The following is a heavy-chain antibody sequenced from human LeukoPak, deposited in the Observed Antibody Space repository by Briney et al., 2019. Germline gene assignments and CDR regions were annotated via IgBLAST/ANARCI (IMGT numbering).Heavy chain of an antibody. CDR2: ISSSSSYI. CDR3: ARDGLGYCSGGSCYSEYYFDY. Sequence: QAGGSLRLSCEASGFTFSSYSMNWVRQAPGKGLEWVSSISSSSSYIYYADSVKGRFTISRDNAKNSLYLQMNSLRVEDTAVYYCARDGLGYCSGGSCYSEYYFDYWGQGTLVTVSS. J-gene: IGHJ4*02. CDR1: GFTFSSYS. D-gene: IGHD2-15*01. V-gene: IGHV3-21*01.